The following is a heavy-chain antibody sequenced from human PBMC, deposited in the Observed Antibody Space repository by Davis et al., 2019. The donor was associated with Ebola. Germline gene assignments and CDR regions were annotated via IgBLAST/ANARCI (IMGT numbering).Heavy chain of an antibody. Sequence: GGSLRLSCAASGFTFSSHWMTWVRQAPGKGLEWVANIKEDGSEKDYVDSVKGRFTISRDNSKNTLYLQMNSLRAEDTAIYYCARDTSSVDIVATTEGGFDCWGQGTPVTVSS. CDR2: IKEDGSEK. V-gene: IGHV3-7*01. J-gene: IGHJ4*02. CDR1: GFTFSSHW. D-gene: IGHD5-12*01. CDR3: ARDTSSVDIVATTEGGFDC.